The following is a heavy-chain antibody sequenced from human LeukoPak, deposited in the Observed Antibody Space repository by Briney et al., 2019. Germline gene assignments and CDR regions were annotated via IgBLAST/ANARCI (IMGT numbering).Heavy chain of an antibody. Sequence: GGSLRLSCAASGFTFSSYSMNWVRQAPGKGLEWVSYISSSSSTIYYADSVKGRFTISRDNAKNSLYLQMNSLRAEDTAVYCCARGRKQWLVQSDAFDIWGQGTMVTVSS. CDR3: ARGRKQWLVQSDAFDI. CDR2: ISSSSSTI. CDR1: GFTFSSYS. J-gene: IGHJ3*02. D-gene: IGHD6-19*01. V-gene: IGHV3-48*01.